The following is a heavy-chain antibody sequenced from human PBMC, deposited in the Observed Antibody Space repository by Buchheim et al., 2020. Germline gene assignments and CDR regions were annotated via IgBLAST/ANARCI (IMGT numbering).Heavy chain of an antibody. D-gene: IGHD4-11*01. V-gene: IGHV4-59*01. CDR2: IYYSGST. J-gene: IGHJ5*02. Sequence: QVQLQESGPGLVKPSETLSLPCTVSGGSISSYYWSWIRQPPGKGLEWIGYIYYSGSTNYNPSLKSRVTISVDTSKNQFSLKLSSVTAADTAVYYCARLQPSDYRSLGPWFDPWGQGTL. CDR1: GGSISSYY. CDR3: ARLQPSDYRSLGPWFDP.